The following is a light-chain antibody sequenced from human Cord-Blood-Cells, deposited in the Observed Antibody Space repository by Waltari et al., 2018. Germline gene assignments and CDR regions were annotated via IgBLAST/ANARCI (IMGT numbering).Light chain of an antibody. Sequence: DIQMTQSPSTLYASVGDRVTITCRASQSISSWLAWYQQTPGKAPKLLIYKASSLESGVPSRFSGSGAGTEFTLTISSLQPDDFATYYCQQYNSYSKTFGQGTKLEIK. V-gene: IGKV1-5*03. CDR3: QQYNSYSKT. J-gene: IGKJ2*01. CDR1: QSISSW. CDR2: KAS.